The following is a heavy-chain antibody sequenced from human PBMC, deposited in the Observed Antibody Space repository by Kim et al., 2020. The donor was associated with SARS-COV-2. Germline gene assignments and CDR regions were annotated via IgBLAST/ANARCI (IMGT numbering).Heavy chain of an antibody. CDR2: ISASGGST. Sequence: GGSLRLSCAASGFTFGSYAMSWVRQAPGKGLEWVSLISASGGSTYYADSAKGRFTISRDNSKNTLYLQMIRLRAEDTAVYYCAKVRSAELRLEWFGTWGQGTLVTVSS. D-gene: IGHD6-13*01. V-gene: IGHV3-23*01. J-gene: IGHJ5*02. CDR1: GFTFGSYA. CDR3: AKVRSAELRLEWFGT.